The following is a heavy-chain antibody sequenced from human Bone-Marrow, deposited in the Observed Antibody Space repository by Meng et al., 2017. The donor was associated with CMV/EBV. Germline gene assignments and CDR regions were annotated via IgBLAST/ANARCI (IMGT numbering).Heavy chain of an antibody. D-gene: IGHD2-2*01. CDR3: ARDYCTSCYRGDAFDI. J-gene: IGHJ3*02. Sequence: ASVKVSCKASGYTFTSYDINWVRQATGQGLEWMGWMNPNSGNTGYAQKFQGRVTITRNTSISTAYMELSSLRSEDTAVYYCARDYCTSCYRGDAFDIWGQGTMVTVSS. V-gene: IGHV1-8*03. CDR2: MNPNSGNT. CDR1: GYTFTSYD.